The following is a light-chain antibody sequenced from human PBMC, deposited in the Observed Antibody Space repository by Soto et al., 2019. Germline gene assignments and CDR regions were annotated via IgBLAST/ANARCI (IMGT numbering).Light chain of an antibody. CDR2: DAS. CDR3: QQFYHYPRT. J-gene: IGKJ1*01. Sequence: AIRMTQSPSSFSASTGDRVSITCRATQDIGTYLAWYQQIPGKAPKLLIYDASTLQTGVPSRFSGSGSGTDCTLTISYLWFEDFGTCYCQQFYHYPRTFGQGTNVDIK. CDR1: QDIGTY. V-gene: IGKV1-8*01.